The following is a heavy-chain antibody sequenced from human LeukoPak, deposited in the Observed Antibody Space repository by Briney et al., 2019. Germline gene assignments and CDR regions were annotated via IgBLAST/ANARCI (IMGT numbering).Heavy chain of an antibody. V-gene: IGHV1-2*04. CDR1: GYTFTGYY. Sequence: ASVKVSCKASGYTFTGYYMHWVRQAPGQGLEWMGWINPNSGDTNYAQKFQDWVTMTRDTSISTAYMELSRLRSDDTAVYYCARGGAPYGMDVWGQGTTVTVSS. J-gene: IGHJ6*02. CDR3: ARGGAPYGMDV. CDR2: INPNSGDT.